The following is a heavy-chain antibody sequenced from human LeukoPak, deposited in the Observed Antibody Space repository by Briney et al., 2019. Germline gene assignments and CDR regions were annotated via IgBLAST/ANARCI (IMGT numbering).Heavy chain of an antibody. CDR3: ARLSQARVLRYFDWLVHGGPMDV. V-gene: IGHV4-39*07. CDR2: IYYSGST. D-gene: IGHD3-9*01. Sequence: SETLSLTCTVSGGSISSSSYYWGWIRQPPGKGLEWIGSIYYSGSTYYNPSLKSRVTISVDTSKNQFSLKLSSVTAADTAVYYCARLSQARVLRYFDWLVHGGPMDVWGKGTTVTISS. CDR1: GGSISSSSYY. J-gene: IGHJ6*03.